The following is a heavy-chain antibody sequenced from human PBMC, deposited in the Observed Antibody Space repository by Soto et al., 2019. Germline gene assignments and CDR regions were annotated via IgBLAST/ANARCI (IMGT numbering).Heavy chain of an antibody. V-gene: IGHV1-18*01. CDR1: GYTFTSYG. J-gene: IGHJ4*02. CDR3: AREGVSHCISTSCSHFDY. D-gene: IGHD2-2*01. CDR2: ISAYNGNT. Sequence: ASVKVSCKASGYTFTSYGISWVRQAPGQGLEWMGWISAYNGNTNYAQKFQGRVTMTRDTSTSTVYMELSSLRSEDTAVYYCAREGVSHCISTSCSHFDYWGQGTLVTVSS.